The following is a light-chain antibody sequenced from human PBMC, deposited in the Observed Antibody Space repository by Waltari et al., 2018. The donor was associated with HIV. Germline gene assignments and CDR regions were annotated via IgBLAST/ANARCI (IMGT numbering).Light chain of an antibody. V-gene: IGKV3-20*01. J-gene: IGKJ4*01. CDR1: QNVSNDY. Sequence: ETVLTQSPGTLSLSPGERATLSCRASQNVSNDYLAWYQQRLGQAPRLLIYGASSRATGMPDRFSGSGSGTDFTLTISRLEPEDFAVYYCQQYDSSPGTFGGGTKVEIK. CDR3: QQYDSSPGT. CDR2: GAS.